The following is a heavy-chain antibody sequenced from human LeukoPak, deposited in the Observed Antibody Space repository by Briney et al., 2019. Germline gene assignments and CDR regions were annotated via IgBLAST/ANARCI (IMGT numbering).Heavy chain of an antibody. J-gene: IGHJ4*02. CDR3: ARGTDYYGSGSYPDY. CDR1: GFTFSSYW. CDR2: INSDGSST. D-gene: IGHD3-10*01. V-gene: IGHV3-74*01. Sequence: GGSLRLSCAASGFTFSSYWMHWVRQAPGKGLVWVSRINSDGSSTSYADSVKGRFTISRDNAKNTLYLQMNSLRAEDTAVYYCARGTDYYGSGSYPDYWGQGTLVTVSS.